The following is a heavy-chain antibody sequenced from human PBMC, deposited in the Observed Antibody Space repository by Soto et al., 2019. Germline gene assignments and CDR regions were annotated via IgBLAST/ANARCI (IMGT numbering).Heavy chain of an antibody. CDR1: GFTFSSYA. CDR3: AKSTVYPGTGYYYYGMDV. CDR2: ISGSGGST. J-gene: IGHJ6*02. V-gene: IGHV3-23*01. Sequence: GSLRLSCAASGFTFSSYAMSWVRQAPGKGLEWVSAISGSGGSTYYADSVKGRFTISRDNSKNTLYLQMNSLRAEDTAVYYCAKSTVYPGTGYYYYGMDVWGQGTTVTVSS. D-gene: IGHD1-1*01.